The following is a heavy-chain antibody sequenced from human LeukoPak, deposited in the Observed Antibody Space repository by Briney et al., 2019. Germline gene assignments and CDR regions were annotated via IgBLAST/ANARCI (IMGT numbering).Heavy chain of an antibody. V-gene: IGHV4-59*01. J-gene: IGHJ3*02. Sequence: SETLSLTCTVSGGSISSYYWSWIRQPPGKGLEWIGYIHYTGNTNYNPSLKSQVTISVDTSKNQFSLKLSFVTAADTAVYYCARAMAFFDIWGQGTMVTVSS. D-gene: IGHD2-8*01. CDR1: GGSISSYY. CDR3: ARAMAFFDI. CDR2: IHYTGNT.